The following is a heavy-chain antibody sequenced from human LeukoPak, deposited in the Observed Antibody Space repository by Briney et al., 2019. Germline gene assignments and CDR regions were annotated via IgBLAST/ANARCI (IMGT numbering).Heavy chain of an antibody. CDR3: AKFNTNPGHALDI. D-gene: IGHD2-2*01. CDR2: IKQDGSEI. V-gene: IGHV3-7*01. Sequence: GGSLRLSCAASGFTISSFWMTWVRQAPGKGLEWLANIKQDGSEIYYADSVKGRFAISRDNAENSLYLQMNSLRAEDTAIYYCAKFNTNPGHALDIWGPGTMVTVSS. CDR1: GFTISSFW. J-gene: IGHJ3*02.